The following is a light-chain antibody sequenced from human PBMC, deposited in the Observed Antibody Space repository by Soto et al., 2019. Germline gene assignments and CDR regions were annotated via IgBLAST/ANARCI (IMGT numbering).Light chain of an antibody. J-gene: IGKJ2*01. CDR2: DAS. CDR1: QSVSSY. CDR3: QQRGNWPRT. V-gene: IGKV3-11*01. Sequence: DIVLTQSPATLSLSPGERATLSCRASQSVSSYLAWYQQKPGQAPRLLIYDASNRATDIPARFSGSGSGTDFTLTISILESEDFAVYYCQQRGNWPRTFGQGTKVEIK.